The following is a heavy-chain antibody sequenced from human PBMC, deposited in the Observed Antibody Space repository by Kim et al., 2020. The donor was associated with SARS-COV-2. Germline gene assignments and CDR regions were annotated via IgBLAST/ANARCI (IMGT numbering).Heavy chain of an antibody. Sequence: SVKVSCKASGGSFSSYGVSWVRQAPGQGLEWIGGSNPIFGTSNYAQKFQGRVTITADESTSTGYMELSSLRAEDTAVYYCARDPRYNNSPFDAFDIWGQGTMVTVSS. D-gene: IGHD3-9*01. V-gene: IGHV1-69*13. CDR1: GGSFSSYG. CDR2: SNPIFGTS. CDR3: ARDPRYNNSPFDAFDI. J-gene: IGHJ3*02.